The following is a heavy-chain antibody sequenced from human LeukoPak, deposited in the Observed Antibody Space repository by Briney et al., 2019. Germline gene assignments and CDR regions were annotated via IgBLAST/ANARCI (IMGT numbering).Heavy chain of an antibody. CDR2: IKQDGSEK. V-gene: IGHV3-7*03. Sequence: PGGSLRLSCAASGFTFSSYWMSWVRQAPGKGLEWVANIKQDGSEKYYVDSVKVRFTISRDNAKNSLYLQMNSLRAEDTAVYYCARKHYGSGSYFLDYWGQGTLVTVSS. CDR1: GFTFSSYW. D-gene: IGHD3-10*01. J-gene: IGHJ4*02. CDR3: ARKHYGSGSYFLDY.